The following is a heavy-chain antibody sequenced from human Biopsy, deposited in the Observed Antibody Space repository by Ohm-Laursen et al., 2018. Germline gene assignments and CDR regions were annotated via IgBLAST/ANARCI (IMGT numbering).Heavy chain of an antibody. CDR2: ISFDGSDQ. CDR1: RFTFSTYG. J-gene: IGHJ6*02. D-gene: IGHD3-10*01. CDR3: VKDRGAAGTDYYYGMDV. Sequence: SLRLSCAASRFTFSTYGMHWVRQAPGKGLEWVAVISFDGSDQKYADSVKGRFTISRDNSKNTLYLQMNSLRAEDTAVFYCVKDRGAAGTDYYYGMDVWGQGATVSVSS. V-gene: IGHV3-30*18.